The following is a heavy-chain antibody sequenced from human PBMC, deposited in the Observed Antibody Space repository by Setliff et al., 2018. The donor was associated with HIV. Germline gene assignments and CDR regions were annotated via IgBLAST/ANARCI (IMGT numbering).Heavy chain of an antibody. CDR2: VKQDGTET. Sequence: GGSLRLSCAASGFRFRSYWMSWVRQAPGKGLESVANVKQDGTETLYVDSVKGRFTISRDNANNLVYLQMNSLRVEDAAVYFCARWGSGSYERVFDYWGQGMLVTVSS. D-gene: IGHD1-26*01. CDR1: GFRFRSYW. CDR3: ARWGSGSYERVFDY. V-gene: IGHV3-7*01. J-gene: IGHJ4*02.